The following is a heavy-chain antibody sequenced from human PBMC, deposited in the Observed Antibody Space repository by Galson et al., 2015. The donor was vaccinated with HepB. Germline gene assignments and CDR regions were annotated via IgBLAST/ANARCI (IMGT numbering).Heavy chain of an antibody. J-gene: IGHJ4*02. CDR1: GITFNKYV. Sequence: SLRLSCAASGITFNKYVMTWVRQAPGKGLEWVSTITGSGGSKYYADSVKGRFTISRDNSKNTLYLQMISLRAEDTALYYCATTPSYLDYWGQGTLVTVSS. CDR3: ATTPSYLDY. CDR2: ITGSGGSK. V-gene: IGHV3-23*01. D-gene: IGHD4-11*01.